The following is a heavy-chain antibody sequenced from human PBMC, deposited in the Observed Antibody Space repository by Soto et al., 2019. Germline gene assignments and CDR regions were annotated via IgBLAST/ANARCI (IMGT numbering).Heavy chain of an antibody. CDR3: ARRGMNNDFGSGYSSYYYYAMDV. CDR1: GGSISRGDYY. Sequence: QVQLQESGPGLVKPSQTLSLTCTVSGGSISRGDYYWSWIRQPPGKGLEWIGFIYYSGSTYYNPSLKSRLTISIDTSKNEFSLKLPSVTAADTAVYYCARRGMNNDFGSGYSSYYYYAMDVCGQGTTVTVSS. V-gene: IGHV4-30-4*01. D-gene: IGHD3-3*01. CDR2: IYYSGST. J-gene: IGHJ6*02.